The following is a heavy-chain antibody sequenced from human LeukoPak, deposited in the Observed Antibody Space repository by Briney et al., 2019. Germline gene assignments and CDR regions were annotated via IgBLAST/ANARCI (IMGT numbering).Heavy chain of an antibody. CDR1: GFTFSSYA. D-gene: IGHD2-21*02. V-gene: IGHV3-23*01. Sequence: GGSLRLSCAASGFTFSSYAMSWVRQAPGKGLEWVSAINLGGDTYYADSVKGRFTMSRDNSNKTLYLQMNSLRAGDTAVYYCAKGGDTSSRGRGRYWGQGTLVTVSS. CDR2: INLGGDT. CDR3: AKGGDTSSRGRGRY. J-gene: IGHJ4*02.